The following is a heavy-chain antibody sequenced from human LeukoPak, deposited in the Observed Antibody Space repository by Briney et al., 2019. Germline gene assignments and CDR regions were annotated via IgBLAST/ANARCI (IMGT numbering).Heavy chain of an antibody. J-gene: IGHJ4*02. CDR2: VYDGDTT. CDR3: ARDRLLYLGY. V-gene: IGHV3-53*01. D-gene: IGHD2-21*02. CDR1: GFTVSNNY. Sequence: PGGSLRLSCAASGFTVSNNYMSWVRQAPGKGLEWVSAVYDGDTTYYADSVKGRFTISRDNSKNTLYLQINSLRVEDTAVYFCARDRLLYLGYWGQGTPVTVSS.